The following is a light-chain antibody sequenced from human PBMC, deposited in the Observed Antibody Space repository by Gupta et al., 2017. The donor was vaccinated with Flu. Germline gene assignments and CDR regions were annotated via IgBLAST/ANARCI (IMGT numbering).Light chain of an antibody. V-gene: IGKV2-30*01. Sequence: VVMTQPPLSLPVTLGQPASISCRSSQGLVYSDGNTYLHWFQQRPGQAPRRLIYQVSYRDCGVPDRFSGSGSGTDFTMTISRVEAEDVGVYYCMQGARWPWAFGQGTKVEIK. CDR2: QVS. CDR3: MQGARWPWA. J-gene: IGKJ1*01. CDR1: QGLVYSDGNTY.